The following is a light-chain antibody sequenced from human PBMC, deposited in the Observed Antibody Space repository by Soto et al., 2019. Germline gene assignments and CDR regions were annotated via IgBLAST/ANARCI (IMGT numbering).Light chain of an antibody. CDR3: QQYHNWWT. J-gene: IGKJ1*01. V-gene: IGKV3-15*01. Sequence: IVMTQSPATLSVSPGERATLPCRASQSVSSNLAWYQQKPGQAPRLLIYGASTRATGIPARFSGSGSGTEFTLTISSLQSEDFAVYYCQQYHNWWTFGQGTKVDI. CDR1: QSVSSN. CDR2: GAS.